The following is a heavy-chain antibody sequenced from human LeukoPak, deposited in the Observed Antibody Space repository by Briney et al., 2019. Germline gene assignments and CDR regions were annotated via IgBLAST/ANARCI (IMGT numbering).Heavy chain of an antibody. V-gene: IGHV3-23*01. CDR3: ARGYDFWSGYSFDY. CDR2: IHGSSGST. J-gene: IGHJ4*02. D-gene: IGHD3-3*01. Sequence: GGSLRLSCSASGFNFSNYGMSWVRQAPGKGLEWVSGIHGSSGSTYYADPVKGRSTISRDNSKNTLYLQTNSLRAEDTAVYYCARGYDFWSGYSFDYWGQGTLVTVSS. CDR1: GFNFSNYG.